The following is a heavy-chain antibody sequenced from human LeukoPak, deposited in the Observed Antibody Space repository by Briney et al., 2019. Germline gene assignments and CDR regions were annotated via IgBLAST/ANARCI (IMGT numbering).Heavy chain of an antibody. J-gene: IGHJ4*02. CDR1: GASFSIGDQY. CDR3: SRGLDSRKLGY. D-gene: IGHD3-22*01. Sequence: SDTLSLPCTVSGASFSIGDQYWHWIPQSPAKGLEWIGSIHPSGKLYNNPSLESRVTISIDTSKNQFSLNLNSVTAADTAVYFCSRGLDSRKLGYWGQGTLVTVSS. V-gene: IGHV4-31*03. CDR2: IHPSGKL.